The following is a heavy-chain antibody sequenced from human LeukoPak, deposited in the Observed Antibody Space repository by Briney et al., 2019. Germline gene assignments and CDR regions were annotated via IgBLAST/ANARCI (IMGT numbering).Heavy chain of an antibody. CDR2: IYYTGST. D-gene: IGHD2-2*01. Sequence: PSETLSLTCTVSGGSIDSYYWSWIRQPPGKGLEWIGYIYYTGSTEYHPSLKSRVTISLDTSKNQFSLKLTSVPAADTAVYYSARVYQSAEYYFDYWGQGNLVSVSS. CDR3: ARVYQSAEYYFDY. J-gene: IGHJ4*02. V-gene: IGHV4-59*01. CDR1: GGSIDSYY.